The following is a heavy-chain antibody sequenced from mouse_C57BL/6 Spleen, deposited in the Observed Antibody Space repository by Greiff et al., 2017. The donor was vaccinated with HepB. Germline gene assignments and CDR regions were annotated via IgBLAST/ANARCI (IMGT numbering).Heavy chain of an antibody. V-gene: IGHV10-1*01. CDR1: GFSFNTYA. CDR3: VRQGSSPFDY. D-gene: IGHD1-1*01. CDR2: IRSKSNNYAT. J-gene: IGHJ2*01. Sequence: DAGGGLVQPKGSLKLSCAASGFSFNTYAMNWVRQAPGKGLEWVARIRSKSNNYATYYADSVKDRFTISRDDSESMLYLQMNNLKTEDTAMYYCVRQGSSPFDYWGQGTTLTVSS.